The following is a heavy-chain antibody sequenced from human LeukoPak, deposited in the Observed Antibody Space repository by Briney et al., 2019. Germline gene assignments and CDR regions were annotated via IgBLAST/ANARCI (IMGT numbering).Heavy chain of an antibody. CDR1: GFSFSSYE. V-gene: IGHV3-48*03. CDR3: VRVGKSLNYFDC. CDR2: IRSSGSTT. Sequence: GGSLRLSCAASGFSFSSYEMNWVRQAPGKGLEWVLYIRSSGSTTYYADSVKGRFTIPRDNAKDSLYLQMNSLRAEDTAVYYCVRVGKSLNYFDCWGQGTLVTVSS. J-gene: IGHJ4*02. D-gene: IGHD3-10*01.